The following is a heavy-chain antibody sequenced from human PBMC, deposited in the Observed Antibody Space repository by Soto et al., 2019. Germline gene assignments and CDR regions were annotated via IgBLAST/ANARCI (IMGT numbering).Heavy chain of an antibody. CDR3: ARGPTITIFGVVIIEYFDY. J-gene: IGHJ4*02. CDR1: GGSISSYY. Sequence: TLSLPCTVSGGSISSYYWSWIRQPPGKGLEWIGYIYYSGSTNYNPSLKSRVTISVDTSKNQFSLKLSSVTAADTAVYYCARGPTITIFGVVIIEYFDYWGQGTLVTVSS. CDR2: IYYSGST. D-gene: IGHD3-3*01. V-gene: IGHV4-59*01.